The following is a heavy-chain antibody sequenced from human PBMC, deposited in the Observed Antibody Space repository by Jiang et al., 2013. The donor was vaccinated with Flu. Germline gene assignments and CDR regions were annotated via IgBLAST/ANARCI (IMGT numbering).Heavy chain of an antibody. CDR3: ARRGATGRGYFDY. CDR2: IYYSGST. D-gene: IGHD1-26*01. CDR1: GGSISSSSYY. Sequence: GLVKPSETLSLTCTVSGGSISSSSYYWGWIRQPPGKGLEWIGSIYYSGSTYYNPSLKSRVTISVDTSKNQFSLKLSSVTAADTAVYYCARRGATGRGYFDYWGQGTLVTVSS. V-gene: IGHV4-39*01. J-gene: IGHJ4*02.